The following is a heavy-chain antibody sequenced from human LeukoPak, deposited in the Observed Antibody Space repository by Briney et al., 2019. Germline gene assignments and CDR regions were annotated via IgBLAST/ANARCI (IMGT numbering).Heavy chain of an antibody. CDR2: INPNSGGT. J-gene: IGHJ6*02. V-gene: IGHV1-2*02. CDR1: YTFXXXY. Sequence: YTFXXXYMHWVRQAPGQGSEWMGWINPNSGGTNYAQKFQGRVTMTRDTSISTAYMELSRLRSDDTAVYYCARGGVALSYYGTDVWGQGTTVTVSS. CDR3: ARGGVALSYYGTDV. D-gene: IGHD2-8*01.